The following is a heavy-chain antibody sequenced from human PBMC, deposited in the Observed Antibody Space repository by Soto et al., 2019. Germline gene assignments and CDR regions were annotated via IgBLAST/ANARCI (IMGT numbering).Heavy chain of an antibody. CDR2: INSDGRST. D-gene: IGHD6-25*01. V-gene: IGHV3-74*01. Sequence: EVQLVESGGGLVQPGGSLRLSCAASGFTFRSYWMHWVRQAPGKGLVWVSRINSDGRSTNYADSVKGRFTISRDNAKNTLYLQMNSLRAEDTAVYYCARGVSALNDAFDIWGQGTMVTVSS. CDR1: GFTFRSYW. J-gene: IGHJ3*02. CDR3: ARGVSALNDAFDI.